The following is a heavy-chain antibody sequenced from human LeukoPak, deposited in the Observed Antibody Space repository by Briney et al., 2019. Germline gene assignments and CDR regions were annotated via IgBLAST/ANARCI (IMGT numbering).Heavy chain of an antibody. CDR3: ARDRVSYCSSTSCYTQYNWFDP. CDR1: GGSISSGRYY. Sequence: SETLSLTCTVSGGSISSGRYYWSWIRQPAGKGLEWIGRIYTSGSTNYNPSLKSRVTISVDTSKNQFSLKLSSVTAADTAVYYCARDRVSYCSSTSCYTQYNWFDPWGQGTLVTVSS. CDR2: IYTSGST. V-gene: IGHV4-61*02. J-gene: IGHJ5*02. D-gene: IGHD2-2*02.